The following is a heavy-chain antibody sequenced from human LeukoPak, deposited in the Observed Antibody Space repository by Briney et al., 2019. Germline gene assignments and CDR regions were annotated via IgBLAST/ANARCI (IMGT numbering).Heavy chain of an antibody. CDR2: IHSGAGST. J-gene: IGHJ4*02. D-gene: IGHD1-26*01. Sequence: GGSLRLSCVASGFAVDTNYMNWVRQAPGKGLEWVSVIHSGAGSTNYADSVKGRFTISRDNSKNTLYLQMNSLRAEDTGVYCCVRDGGLSGSYFDYWGQGILVTVSS. CDR3: VRDGGLSGSYFDY. V-gene: IGHV3-53*01. CDR1: GFAVDTNY.